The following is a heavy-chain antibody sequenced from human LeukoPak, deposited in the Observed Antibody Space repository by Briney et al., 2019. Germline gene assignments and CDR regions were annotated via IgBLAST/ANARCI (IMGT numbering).Heavy chain of an antibody. CDR3: ARGPPRWGYCSSTSCYTVDY. D-gene: IGHD2-2*02. Sequence: SETLSLTCAVYGGSFSGYYWSWIRQPPGKGLEWIGEINHSGSTNYNPPLESRVTISVDTSKNQFSLKLSSVTAADTAVYYCARGPPRWGYCSSTSCYTVDYWGQGTLVTVSS. CDR1: GGSFSGYY. J-gene: IGHJ4*02. CDR2: INHSGST. V-gene: IGHV4-34*01.